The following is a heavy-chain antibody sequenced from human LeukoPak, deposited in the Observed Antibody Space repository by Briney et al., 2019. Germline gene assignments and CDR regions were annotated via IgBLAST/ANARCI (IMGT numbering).Heavy chain of an antibody. J-gene: IGHJ5*02. CDR3: ARVVALRGSGSYYNVGIGRDPPNWFDP. Sequence: ASVKVSCKASGYTFTSYGISWVRQAPGQGLEWMGWISAYNGNTNYAQKLQGRVTMTTDTSTSTAYMELRSLRSDDTAVYYCARVVALRGSGSYYNVGIGRDPPNWFDPWGQGTLVTVSS. V-gene: IGHV1-18*01. D-gene: IGHD3-10*01. CDR2: ISAYNGNT. CDR1: GYTFTSYG.